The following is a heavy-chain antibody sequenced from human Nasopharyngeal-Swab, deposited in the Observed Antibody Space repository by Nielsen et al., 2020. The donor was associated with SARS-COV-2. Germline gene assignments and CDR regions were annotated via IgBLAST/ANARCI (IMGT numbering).Heavy chain of an antibody. CDR3: ASTPLPLYCSGGSCYFYY. CDR1: GGSISSSTYY. V-gene: IGHV4-39*01. J-gene: IGHJ4*02. D-gene: IGHD2-15*01. Sequence: SETLSLTCTVSGGSISSSTYYWGWIRQPPGKGLEWIGTLYYSGSTYQNPSLKSRVTISVDTSKNQFSLKLSSVTAADTAVYYCASTPLPLYCSGGSCYFYYWGQGTLVTVSS. CDR2: LYYSGST.